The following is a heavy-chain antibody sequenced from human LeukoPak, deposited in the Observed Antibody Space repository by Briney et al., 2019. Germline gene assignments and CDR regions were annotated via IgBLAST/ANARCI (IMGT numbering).Heavy chain of an antibody. CDR1: GFTVSSNY. CDR3: ARDGNDYGDYYYYYMDV. Sequence: PGGSLRLSCAASGFTVSSNYMSWVRQAPGKGLEWVSVIYSGGSTYYADSVKGRFTISRDNSKNTLYLQMNSLRAEDTAVYYCARDGNDYGDYYYYYMDVWGKGTTVTVSS. D-gene: IGHD4-17*01. J-gene: IGHJ6*03. V-gene: IGHV3-66*01. CDR2: IYSGGST.